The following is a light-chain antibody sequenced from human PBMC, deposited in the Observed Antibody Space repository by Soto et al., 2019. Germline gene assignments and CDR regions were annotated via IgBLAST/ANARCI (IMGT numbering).Light chain of an antibody. CDR2: DAS. CDR1: QSVSSY. CDR3: QQRSNWPPT. J-gene: IGKJ5*01. Sequence: EIVLTQSPATLSLPPGERATLSFGASQSVSSYLAWYQQKPGQAPRLLIYDASNRATGIPARFSGSGSGTDFTLTISSLEPEDFAVYYCQQRSNWPPTFGQGTRLEI. V-gene: IGKV3-11*01.